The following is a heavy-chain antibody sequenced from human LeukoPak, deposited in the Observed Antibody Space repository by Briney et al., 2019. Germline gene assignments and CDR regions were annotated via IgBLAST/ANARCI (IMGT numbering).Heavy chain of an antibody. D-gene: IGHD4-17*01. CDR1: GYTFTGYY. Sequence: ASVKVSCKASGYTFTGYYMHWVRQAPGQGLEWMGWINPNSGGTNYAQKFQGRVTMTRDTSISTAYMELSRLRSDDTAVYYCARDPNDYGDHGDYWGQGTLVTVSS. CDR3: ARDPNDYGDHGDY. J-gene: IGHJ4*02. CDR2: INPNSGGT. V-gene: IGHV1-2*02.